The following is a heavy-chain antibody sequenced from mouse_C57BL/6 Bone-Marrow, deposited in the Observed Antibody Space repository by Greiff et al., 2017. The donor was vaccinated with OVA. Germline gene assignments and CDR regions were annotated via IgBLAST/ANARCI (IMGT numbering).Heavy chain of an antibody. CDR1: GFSLTSYG. CDR3: AREDHYYGSSLYNYAMDY. D-gene: IGHD1-1*01. J-gene: IGHJ4*01. CDR2: IWSGGST. Sequence: VKLVESGPGLVQPSQSLSITCTVSGFSLTSYGVHWVRQSPGKGLEWLGVIWSGGSTDYNAAFISRLSLSKDNSKSQVFFKMNSLQADDTAIYYCAREDHYYGSSLYNYAMDYWGQGTSVTVSS. V-gene: IGHV2-2*01.